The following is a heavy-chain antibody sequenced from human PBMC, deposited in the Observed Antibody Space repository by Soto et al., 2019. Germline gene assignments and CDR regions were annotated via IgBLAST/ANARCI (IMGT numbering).Heavy chain of an antibody. D-gene: IGHD2-15*01. CDR2: IGTAGDT. CDR1: GFTFSSYD. Sequence: PGLSCAASGFTFSSYDMHWVRQATGKGLEWVSAIGTAGDTYYPGSVKGRFTISRENAKNSLYLQMNSLRAGDTAVYYCARAEREYCSGGSCHADAFDIWGQGTMVTVSS. J-gene: IGHJ3*02. CDR3: ARAEREYCSGGSCHADAFDI. V-gene: IGHV3-13*01.